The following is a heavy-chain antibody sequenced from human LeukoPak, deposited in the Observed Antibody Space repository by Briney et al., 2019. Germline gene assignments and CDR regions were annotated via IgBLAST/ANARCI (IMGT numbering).Heavy chain of an antibody. Sequence: PSETLSLTCTVSGGSISSYYWSWIRQPPGKGLEWFGYIYYSGSTNYNPSPKSRVTISVDTSKNQFSLKLSSVTAADTAVYYCARDVGATYDYYFDYWGQGTLVTVSS. CDR3: ARDVGATYDYYFDY. J-gene: IGHJ4*02. CDR1: GGSISSYY. CDR2: IYYSGST. D-gene: IGHD1-26*01. V-gene: IGHV4-59*01.